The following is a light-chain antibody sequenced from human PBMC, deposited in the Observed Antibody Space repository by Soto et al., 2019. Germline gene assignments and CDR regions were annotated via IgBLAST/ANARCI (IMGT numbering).Light chain of an antibody. V-gene: IGKV1-5*03. J-gene: IGKJ2*01. CDR2: NAS. CDR1: QSISSW. CDR3: QQYNSYSMNT. Sequence: DIQMTQSPSTLSASVGDRVTITCRASQSISSWLAWYQQKPGKAPKLLIYNASSLESGGPARFSGSGSGTEFTLTISSLQPDDFASYYCQQYNSYSMNTFGQGTKLEIK.